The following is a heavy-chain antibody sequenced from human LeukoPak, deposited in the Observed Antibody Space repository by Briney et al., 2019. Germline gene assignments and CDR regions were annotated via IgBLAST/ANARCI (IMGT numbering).Heavy chain of an antibody. V-gene: IGHV7-4-1*02. CDR2: INTNTGNP. Sequence: ASVKVSCKASGYTFTSYAMNWVRQAPGQGLEWMGWINTNTGNPTYAQGFTGRFVFSLDTSVSTAYLQISSLKAEDTAVYYCAREGERYCTNGVCYDFDYWGQGTLVTVSS. CDR1: GYTFTSYA. J-gene: IGHJ4*02. CDR3: AREGERYCTNGVCYDFDY. D-gene: IGHD2-8*01.